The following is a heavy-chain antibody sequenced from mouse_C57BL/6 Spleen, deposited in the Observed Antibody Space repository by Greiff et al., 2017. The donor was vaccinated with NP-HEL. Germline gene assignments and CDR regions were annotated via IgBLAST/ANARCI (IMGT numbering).Heavy chain of an antibody. CDR3: ARSYYYGSSYY. CDR1: GYAFTNYL. V-gene: IGHV1-54*01. Sequence: VQLQESGAELVRPGTSVKVSCKASGYAFTNYLIEWVKQRPGQGLEWIGVINPGSGGTNYNEKFKGKATLTADKSSSTAYMQLSSLTSEDSAVYFCARSYYYGSSYYWGQGTTLTVSS. J-gene: IGHJ2*01. D-gene: IGHD1-1*01. CDR2: INPGSGGT.